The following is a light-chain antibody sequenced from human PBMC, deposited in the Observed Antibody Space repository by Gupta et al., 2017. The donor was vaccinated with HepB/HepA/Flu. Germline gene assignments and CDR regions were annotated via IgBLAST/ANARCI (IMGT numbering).Light chain of an antibody. CDR1: QDISNY. J-gene: IGKJ3*01. V-gene: IGKV1-33*01. CDR3: QHLRS. Sequence: DIQMTQSPSSLSASVGDRVTITCQASQDISNYLNWYQQKPGKAPKLLIYDASNLETGVPSRFSGSGSGTEFTFTISSLQPEDIATYYCQHLRSFGPGTKVDIK. CDR2: DAS.